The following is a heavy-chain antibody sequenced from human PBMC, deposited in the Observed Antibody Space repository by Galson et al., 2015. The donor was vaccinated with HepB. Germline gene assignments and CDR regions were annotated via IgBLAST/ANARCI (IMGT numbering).Heavy chain of an antibody. V-gene: IGHV1-69*13. CDR2: IIPIFGTA. CDR1: GGTFSSYA. CDR3: ASVYYYDSSGYQPFDY. D-gene: IGHD3-22*01. J-gene: IGHJ4*02. Sequence: SVKVSCKASGGTFSSYAISWVRQAPGQGLEWMGGIIPIFGTANYAQKFQGRVTITADESTSTAYMELSSLRSEDTAVYYCASVYYYDSSGYQPFDYWGQGTLVTVSS.